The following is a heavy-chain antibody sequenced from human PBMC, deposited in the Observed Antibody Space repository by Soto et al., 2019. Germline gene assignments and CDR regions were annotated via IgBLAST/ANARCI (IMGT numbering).Heavy chain of an antibody. CDR2: INHSGST. D-gene: IGHD7-27*01. CDR1: GGSFSGYY. CDR3: AREGAPANWGFVGY. J-gene: IGHJ4*02. Sequence: QVQLQQWGAGLLKPSETLSLTCAVYGGSFSGYYWSWIRQPPGKGLEWIGEINHSGSTNYNPSLKSRVTISVDTSKNQFSLKLSSVTAADTAVYYCAREGAPANWGFVGYWGQGTLVTVSS. V-gene: IGHV4-34*01.